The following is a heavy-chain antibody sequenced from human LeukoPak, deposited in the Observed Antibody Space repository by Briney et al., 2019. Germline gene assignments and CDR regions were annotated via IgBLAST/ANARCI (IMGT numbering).Heavy chain of an antibody. Sequence: GGSLRLSCAASGFTFSSYAMSWVRQAPGKGLEWVSAISGSGGSTYYAGSVKGRFTISRDNSENTLYLQMNSLRAEDTAVYYCAKVSITMVRGVINWFDPWGQGTLVTVSS. CDR1: GFTFSSYA. CDR2: ISGSGGST. J-gene: IGHJ5*02. CDR3: AKVSITMVRGVINWFDP. D-gene: IGHD3-10*01. V-gene: IGHV3-23*01.